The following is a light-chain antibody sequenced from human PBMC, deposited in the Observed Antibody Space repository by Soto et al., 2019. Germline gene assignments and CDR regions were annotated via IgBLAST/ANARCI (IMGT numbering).Light chain of an antibody. V-gene: IGKV4-1*01. CDR2: WAS. CDR1: QSVLYSSNNKNY. CDR3: QQYSSTPPT. J-gene: IGKJ1*01. Sequence: DIVMIQSPDSLAVSLGERATINCKSSQSVLYSSNNKNYLAWYHQKPGQPPKLLIYWASTRESGVPDRFSGSESVTDFTLAISSLQAEDVVFYYCQQYSSTPPTFGQGTKVEVK.